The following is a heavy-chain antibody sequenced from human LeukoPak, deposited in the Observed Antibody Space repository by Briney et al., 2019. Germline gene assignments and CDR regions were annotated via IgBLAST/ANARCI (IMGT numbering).Heavy chain of an antibody. CDR2: ISSSSSTI. J-gene: IGHJ3*02. CDR3: AKDQRGTPVRDAFDI. CDR1: GFTFSSYS. V-gene: IGHV3-48*01. Sequence: PGGSLRLSCAASGFTFSSYSMNWVRQAPGKGLEWVSYISSSSSTIYYADSVEGRFTISRDNAKNSLYLQMNSLRAEDTAVYYCAKDQRGTPVRDAFDIWGQGTMVTVSS. D-gene: IGHD1-7*01.